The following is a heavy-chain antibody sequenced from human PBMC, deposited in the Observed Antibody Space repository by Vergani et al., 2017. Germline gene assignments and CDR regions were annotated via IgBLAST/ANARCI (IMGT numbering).Heavy chain of an antibody. CDR3: AKAYSSGWYYFDY. CDR1: GFTFSNYA. V-gene: IGHV3-23*04. CDR2: ITGSGGST. J-gene: IGHJ4*02. Sequence: EVQLVESGGGLVQPGGSLRLSCAASGFTFSNYAMSWVRQAPGKGLEWVSAITGSGGSTYYADSVKGRFTISRDNSKNTLYLQMNSLRAEDTAVYYCAKAYSSGWYYFDYWGQGTLVTVSS. D-gene: IGHD6-19*01.